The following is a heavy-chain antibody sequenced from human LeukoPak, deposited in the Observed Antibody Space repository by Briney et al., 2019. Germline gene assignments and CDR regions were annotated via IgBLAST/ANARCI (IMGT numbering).Heavy chain of an antibody. D-gene: IGHD4-17*01. CDR2: INPNSGGT. V-gene: IGHV1-2*02. CDR3: ARARDYGDYYNWFDP. CDR1: GYTFTGYY. Sequence: ASVKVSCKASGYTFTGYYMHWVRQAPGQGLEWMGWINPNSGGTNYAQKFQGRVTMTRDTSISTAYMGLSRLRSDDTAVYYCARARDYGDYYNWFDPWGQGTLVTVSS. J-gene: IGHJ5*02.